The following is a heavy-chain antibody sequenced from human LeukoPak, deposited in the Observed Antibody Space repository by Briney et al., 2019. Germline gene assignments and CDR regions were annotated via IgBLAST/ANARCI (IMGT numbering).Heavy chain of an antibody. CDR1: GFTFSSYA. V-gene: IGHV3-30-3*01. CDR2: ISYDGSNK. CDR3: ARDKDATTVTPDAFDI. D-gene: IGHD4-17*01. Sequence: GGSLRLSCAASGFTFSSYAMHWVRQAPGKGLEWVAVISYDGSNKYYADSVKGRFTISRDNSKNTLYLQMNSLRAEDTAVYYCARDKDATTVTPDAFDIWGQGTMVTVSS. J-gene: IGHJ3*02.